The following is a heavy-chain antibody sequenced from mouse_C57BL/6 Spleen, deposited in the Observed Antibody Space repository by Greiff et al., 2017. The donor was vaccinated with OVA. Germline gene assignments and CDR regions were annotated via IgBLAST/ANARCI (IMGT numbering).Heavy chain of an antibody. D-gene: IGHD2-3*01. CDR1: GFTFSSYG. J-gene: IGHJ4*01. CDR3: ARHDARGYAMDY. CDR2: ISSGGSYT. Sequence: EVQLQESGGDLVKPGGSLKLSCAASGFTFSSYGMSWVRQTPDKRLEWVATISSGGSYTYYPDSVKGRFTISRDNAKNTLYLQMSSLKSEDTAMYYCARHDARGYAMDYWGQGTSVTVSS. V-gene: IGHV5-6*01.